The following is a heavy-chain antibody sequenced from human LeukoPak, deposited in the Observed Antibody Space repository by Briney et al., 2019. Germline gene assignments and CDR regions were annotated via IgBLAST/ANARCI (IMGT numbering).Heavy chain of an antibody. CDR2: IYYSGST. CDR3: ARHGSLEWYSIEYYFDY. CDR1: GGSICSSSYY. V-gene: IGHV4-39*01. J-gene: IGHJ4*02. D-gene: IGHD3-3*01. Sequence: SETLSLTCTVSGGSICSSSYYWGWIRQPPGKGLEWIGSIYYSGSTYYNPSLKSRVTISVDTSKNQFSLKLSSVTAADTAVYYCARHGSLEWYSIEYYFDYWGQGTLVTVSS.